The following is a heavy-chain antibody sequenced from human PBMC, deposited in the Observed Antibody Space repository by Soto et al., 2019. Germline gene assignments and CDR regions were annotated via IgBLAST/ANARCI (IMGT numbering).Heavy chain of an antibody. J-gene: IGHJ4*02. CDR1: GYTLTELS. CDR3: ATDLRDYYYGSGSYYQFDY. Sequence: GASVKVSCKVSGYTLTELSMHWVRQAPGKGLEWMGGFDPEDGETIYAQKFQGRVTMTEDTSTDTAYMELSSLRSEDTAVYYCATDLRDYYYGSGSYYQFDYWGQGTLVTVSS. V-gene: IGHV1-24*01. CDR2: FDPEDGET. D-gene: IGHD3-10*01.